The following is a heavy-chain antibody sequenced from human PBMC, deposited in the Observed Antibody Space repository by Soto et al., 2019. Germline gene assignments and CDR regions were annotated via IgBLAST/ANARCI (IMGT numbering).Heavy chain of an antibody. CDR1: GFTFSSYA. CDR2: ISYDGSNK. V-gene: IGHV3-30-3*01. J-gene: IGHJ3*02. CDR3: ARSRSDAFDI. Sequence: GGSLRLSCAASGFTFSSYAMHWVRQAPGKGLEWVAVISYDGSNKYYADSVKGRFTISRDNSKNTLYLQMNSLRAEDTAVYYCARSRSDAFDIWGQGTMVTVSS. D-gene: IGHD6-6*01.